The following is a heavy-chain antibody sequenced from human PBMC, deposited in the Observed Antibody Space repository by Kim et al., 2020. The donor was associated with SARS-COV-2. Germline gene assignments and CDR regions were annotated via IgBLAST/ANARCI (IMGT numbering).Heavy chain of an antibody. CDR2: INPMSGGT. CDR1: GYTFTGHY. J-gene: IGHJ3*02. V-gene: IGHV1-2*02. D-gene: IGHD1-26*01. CDR3: ATTSGSRELVGDAFDI. Sequence: ASVKVSCKASGYTFTGHYIHWVRQAPGQGLQWMGWINPMSGGTHFLQKFQGRVTMTRDTSVSTAYMELSRLRSDDSAVYYCATTSGSRELVGDAFDIWGQGTIVTVSS.